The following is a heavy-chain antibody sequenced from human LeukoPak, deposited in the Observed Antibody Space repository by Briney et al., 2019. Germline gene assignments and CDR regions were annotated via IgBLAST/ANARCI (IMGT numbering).Heavy chain of an antibody. CDR2: ISSSGSTI. D-gene: IGHD3-16*02. CDR1: GFTFSSYE. J-gene: IGHJ4*02. V-gene: IGHV3-48*03. Sequence: PGGSLRLSCAASGFTFSSYEMNWVRQAPGKGLEWVSYISSSGSTIYYADSVKGRFTISRDNAENSLYLQMNSQRAEDTAVYYCARVSRGSDYWGQGTLVTVSS. CDR3: ARVSRGSDY.